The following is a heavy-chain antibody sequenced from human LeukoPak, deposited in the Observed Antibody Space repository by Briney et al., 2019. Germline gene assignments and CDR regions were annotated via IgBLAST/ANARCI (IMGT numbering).Heavy chain of an antibody. Sequence: SETLSLTCTVSGGSISSYYWSWIRQPPGKGLEWIGYIYYSGSTNYTPSLKSRVTISVDTSKNQFSLKLSSMTAADTAVYYCARGYLYDFWSGYPYGYFDYWGQGTLVTVSS. J-gene: IGHJ4*02. V-gene: IGHV4-59*12. CDR3: ARGYLYDFWSGYPYGYFDY. CDR2: IYYSGST. D-gene: IGHD3-3*01. CDR1: GGSISSYY.